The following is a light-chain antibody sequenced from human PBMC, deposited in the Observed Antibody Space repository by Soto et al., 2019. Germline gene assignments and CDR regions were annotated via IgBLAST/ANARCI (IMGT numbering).Light chain of an antibody. CDR3: CSYAGSSTRV. CDR1: SSDVGGYNY. CDR2: DVS. Sequence: QSVLTQPRSVSGSLGQSVTISCTGTSSDVGGYNYVSWYQQFPDKAPKLMIYDVSKRPSGVPDRFSGSKSGNTASLTISGLQADDEADYYCCSYAGSSTRVFGTGTKLTVL. V-gene: IGLV2-11*01. J-gene: IGLJ1*01.